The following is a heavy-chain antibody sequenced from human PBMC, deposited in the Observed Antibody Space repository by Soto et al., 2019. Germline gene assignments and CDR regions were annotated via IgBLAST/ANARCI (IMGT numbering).Heavy chain of an antibody. CDR2: IYYSGST. J-gene: IGHJ6*03. D-gene: IGHD2-2*01. CDR3: ARSVDQLLPYYYYYYMDV. Sequence: SETLSLTCTVSGGSISSSSYYWRWIRQPPGKGLEWIGSIYYSGSTYYNPSLKSRVTISVDTSKNQFSLKLSSVTAADTAVYYCARSVDQLLPYYYYYYMDVWGKGTTVTVSS. V-gene: IGHV4-39*01. CDR1: GGSISSSSYY.